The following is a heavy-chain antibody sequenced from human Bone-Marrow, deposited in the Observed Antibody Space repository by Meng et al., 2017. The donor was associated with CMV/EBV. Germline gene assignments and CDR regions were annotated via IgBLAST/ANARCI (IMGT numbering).Heavy chain of an antibody. J-gene: IGHJ4*02. CDR3: ARVKTYYYDSSGYGYFDY. D-gene: IGHD3-22*01. CDR2: INSDGSST. V-gene: IGHV3-74*01. Sequence: GESLKISCAASGFTFSSYWMHWVRQAPGKGLVWVSRINSDGSSTSYADSVKGRFTISRDNAKSTLYLQMNSLRAEDTAVYYCARVKTYYYDSSGYGYFDYWGQGTLVTVSS. CDR1: GFTFSSYW.